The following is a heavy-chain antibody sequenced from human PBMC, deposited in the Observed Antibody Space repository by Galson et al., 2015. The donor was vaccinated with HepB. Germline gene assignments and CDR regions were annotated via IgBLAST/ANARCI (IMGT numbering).Heavy chain of an antibody. Sequence: SVKVSCKASGGTFSSYAISWVRQAPGQGLERMGGIIPIFGTANYAQKFQGRVTITADESTSTAYMELSSLRSEDTAVYYCARGYYYDSSGFGYLSYYFDYWGQATLVTVSS. CDR3: ARGYYYDSSGFGYLSYYFDY. D-gene: IGHD3-22*01. J-gene: IGHJ4*02. V-gene: IGHV1-69*13. CDR1: GGTFSSYA. CDR2: IIPIFGTA.